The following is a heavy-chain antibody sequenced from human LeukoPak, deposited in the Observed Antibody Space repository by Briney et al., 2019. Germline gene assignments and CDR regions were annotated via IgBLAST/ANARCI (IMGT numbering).Heavy chain of an antibody. V-gene: IGHV1-58*02. CDR1: GLTFRTSA. Sequence: GTSVKVSCKASGLTFRTSAMQWVRQTRGQGLEWIGWTVLGSGDTNYAQSLKERVTITRDMSTSTAYMELSSLRSEDTAMCYCAAGFSNHGYIYWGQGTLVTVSS. J-gene: IGHJ4*02. CDR3: AAGFSNHGYIY. CDR2: TVLGSGDT. D-gene: IGHD6-13*01.